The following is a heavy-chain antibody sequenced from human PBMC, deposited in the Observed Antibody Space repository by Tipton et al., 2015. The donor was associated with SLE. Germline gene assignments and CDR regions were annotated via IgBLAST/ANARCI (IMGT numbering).Heavy chain of an antibody. CDR3: ASADESSGYYLY. CDR2: MYYSGST. V-gene: IGHV4-31*03. Sequence: TLSLTCTVSGDSIDSSTYYWGWIRQPPGKGLEWIGYMYYSGSTYYNPSLKSRVTISADTSKNQFSLKLSAVTAADTAVYYCASADESSGYYLYWGQGTLVTVSS. J-gene: IGHJ4*02. CDR1: GDSIDSSTYY. D-gene: IGHD3-22*01.